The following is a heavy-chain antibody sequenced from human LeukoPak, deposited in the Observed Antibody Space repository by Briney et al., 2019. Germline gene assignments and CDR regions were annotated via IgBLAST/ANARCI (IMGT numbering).Heavy chain of an antibody. V-gene: IGHV3-48*03. J-gene: IGHJ3*02. Sequence: GGSLRLSCAASGFTFSSYEMNWVRQAPGKGLEWVSYISSSGSTIYYADSVKGRFTISRDNAKNSLYLQMNSLRAEDRAVYYCAKVLPDYYDSSGYSPGAFDIWGQGTMVTVSS. CDR3: AKVLPDYYDSSGYSPGAFDI. D-gene: IGHD3-22*01. CDR2: ISSSGSTI. CDR1: GFTFSSYE.